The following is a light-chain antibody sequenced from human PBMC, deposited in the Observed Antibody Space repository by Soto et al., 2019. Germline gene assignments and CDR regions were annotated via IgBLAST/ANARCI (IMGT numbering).Light chain of an antibody. J-gene: IGKJ5*01. CDR1: QSISSY. V-gene: IGKV1-17*01. CDR3: LQHNNFPLT. CDR2: AAS. Sequence: DIQMTQSPSSLSASVGDRVTITCRASQSISSYLNWYQQKPGKAPKLLIYAASSLQTGAPSRFSGSGSGTDFTLTISSLQPEDFATYYCLQHNNFPLTFGQGTRLEIK.